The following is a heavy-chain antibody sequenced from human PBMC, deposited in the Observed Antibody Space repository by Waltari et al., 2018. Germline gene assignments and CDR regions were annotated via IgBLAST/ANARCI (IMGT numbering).Heavy chain of an antibody. Sequence: VHLQESGPGLVKPSETLSLTCGVADYSIRSGYFWRWIRQPPGKGLEWIGSWYRSGSTYYNPSLQSRVTISADTSKNQFSLNLTSVTAADTAVYYCARVSSSWYLGDYFYYGVDVWGQGATVTVSS. D-gene: IGHD6-13*01. J-gene: IGHJ6*01. CDR3: ARVSSSWYLGDYFYYGVDV. V-gene: IGHV4-38-2*01. CDR2: WYRSGST. CDR1: DYSIRSGYF.